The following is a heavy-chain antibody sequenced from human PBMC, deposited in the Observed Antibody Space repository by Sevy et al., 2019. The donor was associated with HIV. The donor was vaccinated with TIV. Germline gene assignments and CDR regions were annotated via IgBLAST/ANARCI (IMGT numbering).Heavy chain of an antibody. CDR2: ISDYNDNT. Sequence: ASVKVSCTASGYTFTSYGISWVRHAPGQGLEWMGWISDYNDNTNYAQKLQGRVTLTTDTSTSTAYMELGSLRSDDTAAYYCARGYYDFWSGYYRRDAFDIWGQGTMVTVSS. V-gene: IGHV1-18*01. CDR1: GYTFTSYG. D-gene: IGHD3-3*01. J-gene: IGHJ3*02. CDR3: ARGYYDFWSGYYRRDAFDI.